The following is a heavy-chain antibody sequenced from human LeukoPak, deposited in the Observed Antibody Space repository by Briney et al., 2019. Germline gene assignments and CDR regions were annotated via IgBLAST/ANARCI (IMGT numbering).Heavy chain of an antibody. D-gene: IGHD3-10*01. V-gene: IGHV1-69*02. CDR2: IIPILGIA. Sequence: SVKVSCKASGYTFTYYYMNWVRQAPGQGLEWMGRIIPILGIANYAQKFQGRVTITADKSTSTAYMELSSLRSEDTAVYYCASSYYGSGRPGAQASYYGMDVWGQGTTVTVSS. CDR3: ASSYYGSGRPGAQASYYGMDV. CDR1: GYTFTYYY. J-gene: IGHJ6*02.